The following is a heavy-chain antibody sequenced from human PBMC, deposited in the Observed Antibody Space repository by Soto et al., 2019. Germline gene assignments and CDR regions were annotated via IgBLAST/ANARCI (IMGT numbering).Heavy chain of an antibody. CDR2: INGDGSST. J-gene: IGHJ3*02. V-gene: IGHV3-74*01. Sequence: EVQLVESGGGLVQPGGSLRLSCTVSGFTLSNYYMHWARQPPGKGLVLVSHINGDGSSTSYADSVKGRFTISRDNAKNTLYLQMNSLRADDTAVYYCARGGVPASLDIWGEGTMVPVSS. CDR3: ARGGVPASLDI. D-gene: IGHD3-10*01. CDR1: GFTLSNYY.